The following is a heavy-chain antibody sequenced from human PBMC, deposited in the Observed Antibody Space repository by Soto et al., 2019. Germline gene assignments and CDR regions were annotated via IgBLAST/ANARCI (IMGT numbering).Heavy chain of an antibody. CDR3: ARVGLGAYDY. V-gene: IGHV1-69*01. CDR2: IIPTLGTP. D-gene: IGHD6-19*01. J-gene: IGHJ4*02. CDR1: GGIFSNFA. Sequence: QVQLVHSGAEVKKPGSSVKCSCKASGGIFSNFAFNWMRQAPGQGLEWMGGIIPTLGTPHYAQKFLGRVTLTADASTRTVYMEMRRLTVEDTAVYYCARVGLGAYDYWGQGTLVIVS.